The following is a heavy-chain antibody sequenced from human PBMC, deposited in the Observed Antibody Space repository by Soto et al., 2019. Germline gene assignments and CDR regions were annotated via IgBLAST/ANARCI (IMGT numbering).Heavy chain of an antibody. J-gene: IGHJ4*01. CDR3: TTDSYITSIIVRFDY. D-gene: IGHD3-22*01. Sequence: EVHLVESGGGLVKPGGSLRLSCAASGFTFSNAWINWVRQAPGKGLEGVGRVKSKNDGGTTDFAAPVKGRFAISRDDSKNMVYLEMNSLQTEDTAIYYCTTDSYITSIIVRFDYWGHGTLVTVSS. V-gene: IGHV3-15*07. CDR1: GFTFSNAW. CDR2: VKSKNDGGTT.